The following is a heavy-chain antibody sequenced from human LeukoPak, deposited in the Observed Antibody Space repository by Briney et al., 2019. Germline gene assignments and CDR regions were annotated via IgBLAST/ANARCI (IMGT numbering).Heavy chain of an antibody. J-gene: IGHJ3*02. Sequence: GGSLRLSCAASGFTFSSYAMHWVRQAPGKGLEWVAVISYDGSNKYYADSVKGRFTISRGNSKNTLYLQMNSLRAEDTAVYYCARGFRYYYDSSGPDAFDIWGQGTMVTVSS. D-gene: IGHD3-22*01. CDR3: ARGFRYYYDSSGPDAFDI. V-gene: IGHV3-30-3*01. CDR2: ISYDGSNK. CDR1: GFTFSSYA.